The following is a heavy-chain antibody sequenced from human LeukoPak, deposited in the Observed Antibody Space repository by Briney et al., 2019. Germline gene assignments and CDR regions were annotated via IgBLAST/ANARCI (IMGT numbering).Heavy chain of an antibody. CDR2: MVPILGLL. D-gene: IGHD1-20*01. CDR1: GVTVITFA. CDR3: ARDRGDLNGIYYNFFHL. Sequence: GASVKVSCKASGVTVITFAISWGRQAPGQGREWRGGMVPILGLLQYGQHNHARVTITADRATNPVEMELNSLTSDDTAVYYCARDRGDLNGIYYNFFHLWGQGTLVTVSS. V-gene: IGHV1-69*10. J-gene: IGHJ5*02.